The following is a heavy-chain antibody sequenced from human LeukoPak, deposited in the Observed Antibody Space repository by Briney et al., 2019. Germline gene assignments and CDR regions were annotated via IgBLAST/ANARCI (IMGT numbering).Heavy chain of an antibody. Sequence: GGSLRLSCAASGFTFSSYSMNWVRQAPGRGLEWVSSITSTSSYIYYADSLQGRFTISRDNVKNSRVLQMNSLRAEDKAVYYGARDVVTSNYGMLGNWGQGTLVTVSS. D-gene: IGHD4-11*01. J-gene: IGHJ4*02. CDR2: ITSTSSYI. CDR3: ARDVVTSNYGMLGN. V-gene: IGHV3-21*01. CDR1: GFTFSSYS.